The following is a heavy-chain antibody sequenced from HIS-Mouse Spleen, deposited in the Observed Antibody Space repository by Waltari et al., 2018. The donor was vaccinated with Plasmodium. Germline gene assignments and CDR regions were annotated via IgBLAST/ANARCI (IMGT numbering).Heavy chain of an antibody. CDR2: ISYDGSNK. CDR3: ALSGH. J-gene: IGHJ4*02. CDR1: GLTFSGYA. Sequence: QVQPVESGGGVVQPGRSLSLSCAASGLTFSGYAMHWVRQAPGKGLEWVAVISYDGSNKYYADSVKGRFTISRDNSKNTLYLQMNSLRAEDTAVYYCALSGHWGQGTLVTVSS. V-gene: IGHV3-30*04. D-gene: IGHD3-10*01.